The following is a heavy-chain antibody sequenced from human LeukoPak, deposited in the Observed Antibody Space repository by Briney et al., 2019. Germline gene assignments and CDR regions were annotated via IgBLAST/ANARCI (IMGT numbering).Heavy chain of an antibody. J-gene: IGHJ4*02. D-gene: IGHD6-13*01. V-gene: IGHV3-21*06. CDR2: IDGTSTFM. CDR3: VRDPSSMWYLQLDY. CDR1: GFSFRDFG. Sequence: GGSLRLSCVASGFSFRDFGMNWVRQSPGKGLEWIAAIDGTSTFMYYADSVRGRFTVSRDNVKNPLFLQMSSLRGDDTAFYYCVRDPSSMWYLQLDYWGQGALVTVSS.